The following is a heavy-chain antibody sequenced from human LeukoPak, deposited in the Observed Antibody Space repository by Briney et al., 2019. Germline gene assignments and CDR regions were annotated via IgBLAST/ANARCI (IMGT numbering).Heavy chain of an antibody. D-gene: IGHD6-19*01. CDR2: ISAYNGNT. V-gene: IGHV1-18*01. CDR1: GYTFTSYG. J-gene: IGHJ5*02. CDR3: ARRTGRAVAGLGP. Sequence: SVKVPCKAYGYTFTSYGISWVRQAPGQGLEWMGWISAYNGNTNYAQKLQGRVTMTTDTSTSTAYMELRSLRSDDTAVYYCARRTGRAVAGLGPWGQGTLVTVSS.